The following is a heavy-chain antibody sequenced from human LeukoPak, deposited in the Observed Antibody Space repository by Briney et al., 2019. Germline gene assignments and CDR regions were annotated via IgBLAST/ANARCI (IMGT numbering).Heavy chain of an antibody. Sequence: SSVTVSCLASGYTFTGYYMHWVRQAPGQGLEWMGWISPNSADTHYAQKFQGRVTMTGDTSISTAYMELSRLRSDDTAVYYCARGGLSGSYYVDYWGQGTLVTVSS. J-gene: IGHJ4*02. V-gene: IGHV1-2*02. D-gene: IGHD1-26*01. CDR2: ISPNSADT. CDR3: ARGGLSGSYYVDY. CDR1: GYTFTGYY.